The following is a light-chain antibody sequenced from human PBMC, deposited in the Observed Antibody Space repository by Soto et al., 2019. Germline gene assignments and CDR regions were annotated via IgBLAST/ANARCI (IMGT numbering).Light chain of an antibody. CDR1: QSVSSSY. CDR2: ATS. Sequence: EIVLTQSPGTLSLSPGERATLSCGASQSVSSSYLAWYQQKPGQAPRLLIYATSSRATGIPDRFSGSGSGTDFTLTISRLEPEDFAVYYCQQYGDSRFTFGPGTKVDFK. J-gene: IGKJ3*01. V-gene: IGKV3-20*01. CDR3: QQYGDSRFT.